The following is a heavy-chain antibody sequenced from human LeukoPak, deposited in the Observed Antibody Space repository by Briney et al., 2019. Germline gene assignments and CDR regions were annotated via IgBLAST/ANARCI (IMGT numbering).Heavy chain of an antibody. D-gene: IGHD3-22*01. CDR2: ISSSGSTI. Sequence: GGSLRLSCAASGFTFSSYEMNWVRQAPGKGLEWVSYISSSGSTIYYADSVKGRFTISRDNAKNSLYLQMNSLRAGDTAVYYCARDQYYDSKGWFDPWGQGTLVTVSS. J-gene: IGHJ5*02. CDR1: GFTFSSYE. V-gene: IGHV3-48*03. CDR3: ARDQYYDSKGWFDP.